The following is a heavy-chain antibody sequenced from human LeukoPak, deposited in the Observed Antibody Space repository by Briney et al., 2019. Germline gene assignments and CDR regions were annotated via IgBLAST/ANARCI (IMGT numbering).Heavy chain of an antibody. J-gene: IGHJ4*02. CDR2: MNPNSGNT. D-gene: IGHD5-24*01. V-gene: IGHV1-8*01. CDR1: GYTFTSYD. Sequence: GASVKVSCKASGYTFTSYDINWVRQATGQGLGWMGWMNPNSGNTGYAQKFQGRVTMTRNTSISTAYMELSSLRSEDTAVYYCARAQRWLQFYGYWGQGTLVTVSS. CDR3: ARAQRWLQFYGY.